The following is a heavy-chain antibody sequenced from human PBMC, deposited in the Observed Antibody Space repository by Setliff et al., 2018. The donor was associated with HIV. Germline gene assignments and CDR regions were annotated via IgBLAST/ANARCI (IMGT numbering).Heavy chain of an antibody. J-gene: IGHJ3*02. CDR1: GGSFSSFT. V-gene: IGHV1-69*13. Sequence: SVKVSCKASGGSFSSFTISWVRQAPGQGLEWMGGIIPALGTANYAQKFQGRVTMTADESASTVYMELTSLRSEDTAIYYCASKVHCTNGVCLDAFDIWGQGTMVTVSS. D-gene: IGHD2-8*01. CDR2: IIPALGTA. CDR3: ASKVHCTNGVCLDAFDI.